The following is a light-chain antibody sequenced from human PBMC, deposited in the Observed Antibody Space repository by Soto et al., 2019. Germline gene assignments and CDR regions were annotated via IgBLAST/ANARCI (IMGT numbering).Light chain of an antibody. CDR2: GAS. CDR1: QSVSNNY. Sequence: EIVLTQSPGTLSLSPGERATLSCRASQSVSNNYLAWYQQKPGQAPRLVIYGASSRATGIPDRFSGSGSGTDFTLTISRLEPEDFAVYYCQQYGSLPYTFGQGTKLEIK. CDR3: QQYGSLPYT. V-gene: IGKV3-20*01. J-gene: IGKJ2*01.